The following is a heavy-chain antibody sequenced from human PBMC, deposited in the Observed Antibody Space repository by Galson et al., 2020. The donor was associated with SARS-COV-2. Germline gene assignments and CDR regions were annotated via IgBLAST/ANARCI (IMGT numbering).Heavy chain of an antibody. Sequence: GESLKISCAASGFTFSSYAMNWVRQAPGKGLQWVSAISAGGGSTYYADSVKGRFTIFRDNFKNTMDLQMNSLRDEDTAVYYCAKGGDYGSGTYTYNWFDPWGQGTLVTVSS. V-gene: IGHV3-23*01. D-gene: IGHD3-10*01. J-gene: IGHJ5*02. CDR1: GFTFSSYA. CDR2: ISAGGGST. CDR3: AKGGDYGSGTYTYNWFDP.